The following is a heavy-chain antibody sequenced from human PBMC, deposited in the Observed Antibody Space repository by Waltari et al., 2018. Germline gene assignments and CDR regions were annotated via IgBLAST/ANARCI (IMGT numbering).Heavy chain of an antibody. CDR1: GFTFSTYV. V-gene: IGHV3-23*03. Sequence: EVQLLESGGGLVQPGGSLRLSCAVSGFTFSTYVISWVRQAPGKGLEWVSVIYSYETTKYADSVKGRFSISRDNSRNMVYLQMHSLRPDDTAVYFCAKEDYYYMDVWGEGTTVTVFS. CDR3: AKEDYYYMDV. J-gene: IGHJ6*03. CDR2: IYSYETT.